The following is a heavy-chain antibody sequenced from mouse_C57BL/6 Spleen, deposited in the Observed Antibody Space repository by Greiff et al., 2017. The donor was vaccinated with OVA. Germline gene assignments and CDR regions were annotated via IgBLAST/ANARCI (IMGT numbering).Heavy chain of an antibody. Sequence: EVQLVESGGGLVQPKGSLKLSCAASGFSFNTYAMNWVRQAPGKGLEWVARIRSKSNNYATYYADSVKDRFTISRDDSESMLYLQMNNLKTEDTAMYYCVRPAYYDYDGYYAMDYWGQGTSVTVSS. V-gene: IGHV10-1*01. CDR1: GFSFNTYA. CDR2: IRSKSNNYAT. CDR3: VRPAYYDYDGYYAMDY. J-gene: IGHJ4*01. D-gene: IGHD2-4*01.